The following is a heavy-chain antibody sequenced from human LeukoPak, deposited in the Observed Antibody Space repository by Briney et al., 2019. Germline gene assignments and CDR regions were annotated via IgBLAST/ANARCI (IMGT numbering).Heavy chain of an antibody. V-gene: IGHV3-9*01. CDR3: ARDLKYYYDSSGYPDY. J-gene: IGHJ4*02. CDR1: GFTFDDYA. D-gene: IGHD3-22*01. Sequence: GGSLRLSCAASGFTFDDYAMHWVRHAPGKGLEWVSGISWNSGSIGYADSVKGRFIISRDNAKNSLYLQMNSLRAEDTALYYCARDLKYYYDSSGYPDYWGQGTLVTVSS. CDR2: ISWNSGSI.